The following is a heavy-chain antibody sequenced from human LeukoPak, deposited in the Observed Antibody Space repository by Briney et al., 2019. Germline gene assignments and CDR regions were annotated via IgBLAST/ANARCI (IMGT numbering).Heavy chain of an antibody. D-gene: IGHD3-16*01. Sequence: SETLSLTCTVSGGSISSYYWSWIRQLPGKGLEWIGYVYHSGSPEYNPSLKSRVTISLDTSKNQFSLKLRSVTPADTAVYYCAGDYKTLAYWGQGTLVTVSS. CDR1: GGSISSYY. J-gene: IGHJ4*02. CDR3: AGDYKTLAY. CDR2: VYHSGSP. V-gene: IGHV4-59*01.